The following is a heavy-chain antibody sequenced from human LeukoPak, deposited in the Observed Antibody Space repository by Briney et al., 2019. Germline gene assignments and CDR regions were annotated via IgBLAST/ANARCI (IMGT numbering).Heavy chain of an antibody. V-gene: IGHV1-46*01. J-gene: IGHJ4*02. CDR3: ARDRITMMSSAIDY. D-gene: IGHD3-22*01. CDR1: GYTFTSYY. Sequence: ASVKVSCKASGYTFTSYYMHWVRQAPGQGLEWMGIINPSGGSTSYAQKFQGRVTMTRDTSISTAYMELSRLRSDDTAVYYCARDRITMMSSAIDYWGQGTLVTVSS. CDR2: INPSGGST.